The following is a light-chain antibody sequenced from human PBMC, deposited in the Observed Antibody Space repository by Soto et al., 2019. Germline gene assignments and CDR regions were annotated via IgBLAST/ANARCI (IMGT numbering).Light chain of an antibody. CDR1: SSDVGAYNY. CDR2: GVT. CDR3: SSYSTSFFYV. V-gene: IGLV2-14*01. Sequence: QSVLTQPASVSGSPGQSITSSCTGTSSDVGAYNYVSWYQQHPGEAPKLIIYGVTNRPSGVSYRFSGSKSDYTASLTISGLQAEDEADYYCSSYSTSFFYVLGTGTKVTVL. J-gene: IGLJ1*01.